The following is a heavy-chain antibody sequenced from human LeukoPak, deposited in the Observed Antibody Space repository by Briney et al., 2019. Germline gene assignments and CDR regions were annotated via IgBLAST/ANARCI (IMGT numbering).Heavy chain of an antibody. J-gene: IGHJ4*02. Sequence: GGSLRLSCTASGFTFGDYAMSWVRQAPGKGLEWVSYISSSSSTIYYADSVKGRFTISRDNGKNSLYLQMSSLRDEDTAVYYCASHHYNRDWGQGTLVTVSS. CDR1: GFTFGDYA. V-gene: IGHV3-48*02. CDR3: ASHHYNRD. CDR2: ISSSSSTI. D-gene: IGHD3-22*01.